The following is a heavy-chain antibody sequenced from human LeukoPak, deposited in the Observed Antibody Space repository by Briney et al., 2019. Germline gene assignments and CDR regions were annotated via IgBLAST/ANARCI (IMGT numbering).Heavy chain of an antibody. D-gene: IGHD2-8*02. CDR2: IWYDGSKK. CDR3: ARYNTGSVDY. J-gene: IGHJ4*02. V-gene: IGHV3-33*01. Sequence: PGRSLRLSCAASGFTFSSYGVHWVRQAPGKGLEWVAVIWYDGSKKYYADSVKGRFTISRDNSKNTLYLQMDSLRAEDTAVYYCARYNTGSVDYWGQGTLVTVSS. CDR1: GFTFSSYG.